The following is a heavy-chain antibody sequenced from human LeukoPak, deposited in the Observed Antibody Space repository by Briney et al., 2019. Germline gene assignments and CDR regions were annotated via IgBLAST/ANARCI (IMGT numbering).Heavy chain of an antibody. D-gene: IGHD6-13*01. CDR2: IYYSGST. CDR1: GGSVSSGSYY. Sequence: SETLSLTCTVSGGSVSSGSYYWSWIRQPPGKGLEWIGYIYYSGSTNYNPSLKSRVTISVDTSKNQFSLKLSSVTAVDTAVYYCARAVDSSSWHPFDYWGQGTLVTVSS. V-gene: IGHV4-61*01. J-gene: IGHJ4*02. CDR3: ARAVDSSSWHPFDY.